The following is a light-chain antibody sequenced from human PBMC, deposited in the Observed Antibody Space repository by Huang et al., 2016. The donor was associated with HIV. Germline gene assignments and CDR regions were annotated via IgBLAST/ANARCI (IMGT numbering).Light chain of an antibody. CDR1: QDIRYD. J-gene: IGKJ4*01. V-gene: IGKV1-6*01. CDR3: LQDYNYPRT. CDR2: AAS. Sequence: AIQMTQSPSSLSASVGDRVTITCRASQDIRYDLGWYQQKPGKAPNLLIYAASTLQSGVPSRFSGSGSGKNFTLTISSLQPEDFTTYYCLQDYNYPRTFGGGTKVDIK.